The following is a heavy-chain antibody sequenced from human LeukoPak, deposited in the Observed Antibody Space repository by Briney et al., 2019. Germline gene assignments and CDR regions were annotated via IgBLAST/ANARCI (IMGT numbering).Heavy chain of an antibody. Sequence: ALRLSCAAFGFTFDDYAMHWIRQAPGMGLEGVLGISWNSGSIRYADSVRGRFTISRDNAGNSLYLQMNSLRGEDTALYYCAKDIGDRLRVPDYWGQRTLVTASS. D-gene: IGHD5-12*01. CDR3: AKDIGDRLRVPDY. CDR2: ISWNSGSI. CDR1: GFTFDDYA. J-gene: IGHJ4*02. V-gene: IGHV3-9*01.